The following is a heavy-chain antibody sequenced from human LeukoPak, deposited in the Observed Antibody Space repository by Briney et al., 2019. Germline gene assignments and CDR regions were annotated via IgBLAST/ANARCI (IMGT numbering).Heavy chain of an antibody. CDR2: IYYSGNI. CDR1: GGSISSYY. V-gene: IGHV4-59*01. D-gene: IGHD3-3*01. J-gene: IGHJ4*02. CDR3: ASARFGVVID. Sequence: SETLSLTCSVSGGSISSYYWSWIRQPPGKGLDWIGYIYYSGNINYKSPLKSRVTISGDTSKNQFSLKLSSVTAADTAVYYCASARFGVVIDWGQGTLVTVSS.